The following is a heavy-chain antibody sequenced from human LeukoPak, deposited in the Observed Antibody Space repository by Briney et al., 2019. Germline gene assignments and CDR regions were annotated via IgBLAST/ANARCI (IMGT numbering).Heavy chain of an antibody. D-gene: IGHD3-3*01. CDR2: VWYDGSNK. Sequence: GGSLRLSCAASGFTFSSYGMHWVRQAPGKGLEWVAVVWYDGSNKYYADSVKGRFTVSRDNSKNTVYLQMNSLRAEDTAVYHCARSSGITILGVVHPFDPWGQGTLVTVSS. CDR1: GFTFSSYG. CDR3: ARSSGITILGVVHPFDP. V-gene: IGHV3-33*01. J-gene: IGHJ5*02.